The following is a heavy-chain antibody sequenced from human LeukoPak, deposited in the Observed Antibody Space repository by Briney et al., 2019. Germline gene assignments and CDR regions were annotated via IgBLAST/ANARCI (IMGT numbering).Heavy chain of an antibody. Sequence: SETLSLTCTVSGYSISSGYYWGWIRQPPGKGLEWIGSIYHSGSTYYNPSLKSRVTISVDTSKNQFSLKLSSVTAADTAVYYCARDLGGRVFDYWGQGTLVTVSS. J-gene: IGHJ4*02. CDR2: IYHSGST. CDR3: ARDLGGRVFDY. D-gene: IGHD1-14*01. CDR1: GYSISSGYY. V-gene: IGHV4-38-2*02.